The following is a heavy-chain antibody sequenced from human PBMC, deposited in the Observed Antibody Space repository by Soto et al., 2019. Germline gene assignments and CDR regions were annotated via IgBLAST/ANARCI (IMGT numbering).Heavy chain of an antibody. D-gene: IGHD5-12*01. V-gene: IGHV1-69*01. CDR3: AREFRSGYRGYERYYFDY. CDR1: GGTFSSYA. Sequence: QVQLVQSGAEVKKPGSSVKVSCKASGGTFSSYAISWVRQAPGQGLEWMGGIIPIFGTANYAQKFQGRVTITADESTSTAYMELSSLRSEDTAVYYCAREFRSGYRGYERYYFDYWGQGTLVTVSS. CDR2: IIPIFGTA. J-gene: IGHJ4*02.